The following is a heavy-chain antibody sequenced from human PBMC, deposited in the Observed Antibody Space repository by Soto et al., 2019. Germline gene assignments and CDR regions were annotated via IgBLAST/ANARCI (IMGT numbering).Heavy chain of an antibody. CDR3: VKDIAHCTSTTCYDSYFYFMDV. CDR2: YSWNSNII. CDR1: GFTFDEYA. D-gene: IGHD2-2*01. V-gene: IGHV3-9*01. Sequence: EVQLVESGGGLVQPGRSLRLSCAASGFTFDEYAMHWVRQVPGKGLEWVSGYSWNSNIIGYADSVKCRFIISRDNDKNTLYLQMTSLRAEDTALYYCVKDIAHCTSTTCYDSYFYFMDVWGRGTTVTVSS. J-gene: IGHJ6*03.